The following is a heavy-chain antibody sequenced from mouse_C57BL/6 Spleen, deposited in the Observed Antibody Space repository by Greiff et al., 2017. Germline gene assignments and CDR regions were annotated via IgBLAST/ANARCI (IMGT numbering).Heavy chain of an antibody. CDR3: ASSYYSNYGWFAY. J-gene: IGHJ3*01. Sequence: EVQLVESGGGLVQPGGSLKLSCAASGFTFSDYYMYWVRQTPEKRLEWVAYISNGGGSTYYPDTVKGRFTISRANAKNTLYLQMSRLKSEDTAMYYCASSYYSNYGWFAYWGQGTLVTVSA. CDR1: GFTFSDYY. CDR2: ISNGGGST. D-gene: IGHD2-5*01. V-gene: IGHV5-12*01.